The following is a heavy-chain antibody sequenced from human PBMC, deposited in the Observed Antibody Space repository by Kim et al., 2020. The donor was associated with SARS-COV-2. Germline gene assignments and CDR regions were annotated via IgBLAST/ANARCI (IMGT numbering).Heavy chain of an antibody. CDR2: ISSSSSYI. D-gene: IGHD6-13*01. CDR3: ASWAAGHSSSWYVPFDY. CDR1: GFTFSSYS. Sequence: GGSLRLSCAASGFTFSSYSMNWVRQAPGKGLEWVSSISSSSSYIYYADSVKGRFTISRDNAKNSLYLQMNSLRAEDTAVYYCASWAAGHSSSWYVPFDYWGQGTLVTVSS. J-gene: IGHJ4*02. V-gene: IGHV3-21*01.